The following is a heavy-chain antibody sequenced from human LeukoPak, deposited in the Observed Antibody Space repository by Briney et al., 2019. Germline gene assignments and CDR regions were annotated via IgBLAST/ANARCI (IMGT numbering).Heavy chain of an antibody. CDR3: PKAGGLRVFSDWSQSGY. CDR1: GFTFSSYA. D-gene: IGHD6-19*01. Sequence: GGSLRFSCAASGFTFSSYAMTWVRQAPGKGLEWVSTISGSGVGTYYADSVKGRFTISRDNSKNTLYLQMNSLRADDTAVYYCPKAGGLRVFSDWSQSGYWGQGTLVTVSS. J-gene: IGHJ4*02. CDR2: ISGSGVGT. V-gene: IGHV3-23*01.